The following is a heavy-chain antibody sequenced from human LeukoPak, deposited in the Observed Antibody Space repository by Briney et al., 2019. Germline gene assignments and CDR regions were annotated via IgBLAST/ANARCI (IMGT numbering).Heavy chain of an antibody. J-gene: IGHJ6*02. CDR1: GFTFSSYA. Sequence: GGSLRLSCAASGFTFSSYAMSWVRQAPGKGLEWVSAISGSGGSTYYADSVKGRFTISRDNSKNTLYLQMNSLRAEDTAVYYCAKGSGINYYYGMDVWGRGTTVTVSS. CDR3: AKGSGINYYYGMDV. D-gene: IGHD3-10*01. V-gene: IGHV3-23*01. CDR2: ISGSGGST.